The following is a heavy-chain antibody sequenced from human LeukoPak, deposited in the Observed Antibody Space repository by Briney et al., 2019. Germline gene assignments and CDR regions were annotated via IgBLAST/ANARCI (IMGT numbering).Heavy chain of an antibody. D-gene: IGHD4-23*01. CDR1: GFTFSSYA. Sequence: GGSLRLSCAASGFTFSSYAMHWVRQAPGEGLEWVAVISYDGSNKYYADSVKGRFTISRDNSKNTLYLQMNSLRAEDTAVYYCARIPTVVTPEYMDYWGQGTLVTVSS. V-gene: IGHV3-30-3*01. CDR3: ARIPTVVTPEYMDY. J-gene: IGHJ4*02. CDR2: ISYDGSNK.